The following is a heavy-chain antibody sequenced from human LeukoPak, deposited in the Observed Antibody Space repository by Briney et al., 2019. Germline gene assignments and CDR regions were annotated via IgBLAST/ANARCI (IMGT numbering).Heavy chain of an antibody. D-gene: IGHD6-19*01. Sequence: SETLSLTCTVSGYSITSGYYWGWIRQPPGKGLEWIGTIYHGGSTYYNPSLKSRVTISVDTSKNQFSLKLSSVTAADTALYYCSRASSTSYYDYWGQGSLVTVSS. CDR3: SRASSTSYYDY. V-gene: IGHV4-38-2*02. J-gene: IGHJ4*02. CDR2: IYHGGST. CDR1: GYSITSGYY.